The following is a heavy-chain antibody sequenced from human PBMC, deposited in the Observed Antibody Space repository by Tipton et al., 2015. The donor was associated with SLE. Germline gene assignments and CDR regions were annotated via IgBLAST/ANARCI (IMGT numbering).Heavy chain of an antibody. CDR3: ARAKVEETTFKYFFNGLDV. CDR2: IYHLGST. Sequence: TLSLTCSVSDGSISSFYWSWIRQTPGKRLEWIGYIYHLGSTEYNPSLESRVTISVDTSKNQFSLRLTSVTAADTAVYYCARAKVEETTFKYFFNGLDVWGRGTTVTVS. V-gene: IGHV4-59*12. D-gene: IGHD2/OR15-2a*01. J-gene: IGHJ6*02. CDR1: DGSISSFY.